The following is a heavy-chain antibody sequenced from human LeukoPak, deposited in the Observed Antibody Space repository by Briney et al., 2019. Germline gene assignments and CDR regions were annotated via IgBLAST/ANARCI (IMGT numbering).Heavy chain of an antibody. D-gene: IGHD2-15*01. J-gene: IGHJ4*02. CDR3: ARASLGYCSGGSCYSRGPDPYYFDY. V-gene: IGHV4-59*11. CDR1: GDSITSDHY. Sequence: KSSETLSLTCTVSGDSITSDHYWTWIRQPPGKGLEWIGYIYYSGSTNYNPSLKSRVTISVDTSKNQFSLKLSSVTAADTAAYYCARASLGYCSGGSCYSRGPDPYYFDYWGQGTLVTVSS. CDR2: IYYSGST.